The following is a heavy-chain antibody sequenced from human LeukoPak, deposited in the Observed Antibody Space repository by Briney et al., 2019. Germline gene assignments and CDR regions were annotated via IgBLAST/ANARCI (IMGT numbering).Heavy chain of an antibody. Sequence: SETLSLTCTVSGGSINSYYWSWIQQPPGKGLEWIGYIYYTGNTNYNPSLKSRVTISVDTSKNQFSLKLTSVTAADTAVYYCVRDQHGMDAWGQGTTVAVSS. CDR3: VRDQHGMDA. J-gene: IGHJ6*02. CDR1: GGSINSYY. CDR2: IYYTGNT. V-gene: IGHV4-59*13.